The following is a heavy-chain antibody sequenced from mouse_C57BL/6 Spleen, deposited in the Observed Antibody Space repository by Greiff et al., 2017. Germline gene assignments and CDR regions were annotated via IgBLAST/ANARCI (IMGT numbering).Heavy chain of an antibody. J-gene: IGHJ2*01. CDR3: ARYGGTSGLYFDY. CDR2: IDPSDSYT. CDR1: GYTFTSYW. V-gene: IGHV1-69*01. Sequence: QVQLQQPGAELVMPGASVKLSCKASGYTFTSYWMHWVKQRPGQGLEWIGEIDPSDSYTNYNQKFKGKSTLTVDKSSSTAYMQLSSLTSEDSAVYYCARYGGTSGLYFDYWGQGTTLTVSS. D-gene: IGHD1-1*01.